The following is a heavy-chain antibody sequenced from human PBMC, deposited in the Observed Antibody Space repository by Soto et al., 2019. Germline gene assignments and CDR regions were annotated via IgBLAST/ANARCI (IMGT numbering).Heavy chain of an antibody. V-gene: IGHV4-30-2*01. Sequence: QLQLQESGSGLVKPSQTLSLTCAVSGGAISSGGYSWSWIRQPPGKRVEWIGYIYHSGSTYYNPSLMSLSTISVDRSKNQSSLQLSSVTAADTAVYYCARVTDYWGQGTLVTVSS. CDR2: IYHSGST. CDR3: ARVTDY. CDR1: GGAISSGGYS. J-gene: IGHJ4*02.